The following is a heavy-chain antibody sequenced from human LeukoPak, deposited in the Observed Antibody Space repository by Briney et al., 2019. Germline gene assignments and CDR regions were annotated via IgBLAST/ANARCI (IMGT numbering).Heavy chain of an antibody. CDR1: GASVRRYY. V-gene: IGHV4-59*02. J-gene: IGHJ4*02. CDR2: SHYSGSA. D-gene: IGHD2-2*01. CDR3: AGGGYCSSASCHAPLFDW. Sequence: SSETLSLTCTVSGASVRRYYSSWIRQSPGKGLEWIGYSHYSGSANFNPSLKSRVSISVDTSKNQFSLSLRSLTAADTAVYYCAGGGYCSSASCHAPLFDWWGPGILVTVSS.